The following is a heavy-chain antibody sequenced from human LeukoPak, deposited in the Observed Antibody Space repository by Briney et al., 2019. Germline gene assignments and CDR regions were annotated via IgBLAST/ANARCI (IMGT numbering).Heavy chain of an antibody. CDR1: EFTFNNYA. CDR2: ISGNGGST. Sequence: PGGSLTPSWAVSEFTFNNYAMTWVRQAPGKGLDWVSVISGNGGSTYYADSVKGRFTISRDNSKSTLYLQMNSLRAEDTAVYYCVSAVGQLKDWGQGKLVTVSS. J-gene: IGHJ1*01. D-gene: IGHD6-13*01. V-gene: IGHV3-23*01. CDR3: VSAVGQLKD.